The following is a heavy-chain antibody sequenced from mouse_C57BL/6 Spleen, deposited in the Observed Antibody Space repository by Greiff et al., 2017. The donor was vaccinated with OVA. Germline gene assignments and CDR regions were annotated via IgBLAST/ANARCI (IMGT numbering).Heavy chain of an antibody. CDR1: GYTFTSYW. J-gene: IGHJ2*01. CDR2: IHPNSGST. D-gene: IGHD4-1*01. CDR3: ARRLGTSLDDY. Sequence: QVQLQQPGAELVKPGASVKLSCKASGYTFTSYWMHWVKQRPGQGLEWIGMIHPNSGSTNYNEKFKSKATLTVDKSSSTAYKQLSSLTSEDSAVYYGARRLGTSLDDYWGQGTTLTVSS. V-gene: IGHV1-64*01.